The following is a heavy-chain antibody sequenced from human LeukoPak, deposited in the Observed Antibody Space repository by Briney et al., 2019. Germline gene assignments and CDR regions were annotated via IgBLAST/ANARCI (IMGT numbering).Heavy chain of an antibody. CDR3: ARSFHCSGGRCYLDFLL. J-gene: IGHJ1*01. CDR2: PGTEGDT. Sequence: GGSLRLSCAASGFTFNNYDMHWVRQATGRGLEWVAAPGTEGDTYYPDSLKGRFTISRENGKSSLFLQRDSLRAGDSAVYYCARSFHCSGGRCYLDFLLWGQGTLVTVSS. V-gene: IGHV3-13*01. D-gene: IGHD2-15*01. CDR1: GFTFNNYD.